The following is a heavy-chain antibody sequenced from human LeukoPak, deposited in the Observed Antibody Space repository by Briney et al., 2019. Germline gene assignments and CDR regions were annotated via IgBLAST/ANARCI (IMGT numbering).Heavy chain of an antibody. D-gene: IGHD6-13*01. CDR1: GGSFSGYY. Sequence: SETLSLTCAVYGGSFSGYYWGWIRQPPGKGLEWIGSIYYSGSTYYNPSLKSRVTISVDTSKNQFSLKLSSVTAADTAVYYCARDRPYSSSWYLVVNWFDPWGQGTLVTVSS. CDR2: IYYSGST. V-gene: IGHV4-34*01. J-gene: IGHJ5*02. CDR3: ARDRPYSSSWYLVVNWFDP.